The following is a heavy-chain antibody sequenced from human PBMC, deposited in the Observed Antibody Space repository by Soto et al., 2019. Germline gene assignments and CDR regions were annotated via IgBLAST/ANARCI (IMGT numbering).Heavy chain of an antibody. CDR1: GYTFTSYG. Sequence: GASVKVSCKASGYTFTSYGISWVRQAPGQGLEWMGWISAINGNTNYAQKFQGRVTITADTSTSTAYMELSSLRSEDTAVYYCARVLNWFDPWGQGTLVTVSS. CDR2: ISAINGNT. J-gene: IGHJ5*02. V-gene: IGHV1-18*01. CDR3: ARVLNWFDP.